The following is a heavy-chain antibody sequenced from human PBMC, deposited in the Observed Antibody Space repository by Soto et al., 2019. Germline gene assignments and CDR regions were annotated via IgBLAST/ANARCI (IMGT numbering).Heavy chain of an antibody. CDR1: GYTFTSYD. J-gene: IGHJ3*02. Sequence: ASVKVSCKASGYTFTSYDINWVRQATGQGLEWMGWMNPNSGNTGYAQKFQGRVTMTRNTSISTAYMELSSLRSEDTAVYYCARGLFGVFYDAFDIWGQGTMVTVSS. CDR2: MNPNSGNT. CDR3: ARGLFGVFYDAFDI. V-gene: IGHV1-8*01. D-gene: IGHD3-3*01.